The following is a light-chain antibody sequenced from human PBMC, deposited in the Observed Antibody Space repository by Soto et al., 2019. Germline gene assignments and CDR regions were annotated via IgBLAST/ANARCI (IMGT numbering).Light chain of an antibody. CDR1: SSDFGAYNY. CDR2: DVI. V-gene: IGLV2-11*01. CDR3: CSYAGSSPTYV. J-gene: IGLJ1*01. Sequence: QSALTQPRAVSGSPGQSVTISCTGTSSDFGAYNYVSWYQQHPGKAPKLMIYDVIKRPSGVPDRFSGSKSGNTASLNISGLQADDEADYYCCSYAGSSPTYVFGTGTKVTVL.